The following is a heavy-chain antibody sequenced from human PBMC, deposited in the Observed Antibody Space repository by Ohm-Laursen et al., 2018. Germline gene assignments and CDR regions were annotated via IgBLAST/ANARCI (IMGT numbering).Heavy chain of an antibody. V-gene: IGHV1-18*01. D-gene: IGHD6-13*01. CDR2: ISAYNGNT. CDR3: ARDKGAASFDY. Sequence: SVKVSCKASGYTFTSYGISWVRQAPGQGLEWMGWISAYNGNTNYAQKLQGRVTMTTDTSTSTACMELRSLRSDDTAVYYCARDKGAASFDYWGQGTLVTVSS. J-gene: IGHJ4*02. CDR1: GYTFTSYG.